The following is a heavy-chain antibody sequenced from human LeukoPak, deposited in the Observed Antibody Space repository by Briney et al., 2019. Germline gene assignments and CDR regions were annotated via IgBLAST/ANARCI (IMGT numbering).Heavy chain of an antibody. CDR1: GYTFIGYY. V-gene: IGHV1-2*02. CDR3: ARVPRRTGTTYFDY. D-gene: IGHD1-7*01. J-gene: IGHJ4*02. Sequence: GASVNVSFQSSGYTFIGYYTHWVRQAPGQGLEWMGWINPNSGGSNYAQKCQVRVTMTSDTSISTAYMELSRLRSDDTAVYYCARVPRRTGTTYFDYWGQGTLVTVSS. CDR2: INPNSGGS.